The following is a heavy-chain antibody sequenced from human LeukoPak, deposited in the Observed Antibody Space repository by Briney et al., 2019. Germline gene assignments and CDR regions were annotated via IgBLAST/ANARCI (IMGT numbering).Heavy chain of an antibody. V-gene: IGHV3-23*01. Sequence: GGSLRLSCAASVFTSRNYGMSWVRQAPGKGLEWVSSISASGGGTYYADSVKGRFTISRDNSKNTVDLQMDSLRVEDTAVYFCARDGGSGIRYDNYIYYGMDVWGQGTTVTVSS. CDR1: VFTSRNYG. J-gene: IGHJ6*02. D-gene: IGHD3-16*01. CDR3: ARDGGSGIRYDNYIYYGMDV. CDR2: ISASGGGT.